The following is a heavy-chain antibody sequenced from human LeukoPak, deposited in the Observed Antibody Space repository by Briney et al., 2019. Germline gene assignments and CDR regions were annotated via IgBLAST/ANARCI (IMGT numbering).Heavy chain of an antibody. CDR2: IKSKTDGRTT. CDR1: GFSFSNAW. D-gene: IGHD3-3*01. CDR3: TTEGYYYDFWGGYVTPVY. V-gene: IGHV3-15*01. Sequence: GRSLRLACAAYGFSFSNAWMSWVRQAPGKGLEWDGRIKSKTDGRTTDDAAHVKGRFTISRDDSKNTLYMQMNSLKTEDAAVYYCTTEGYYYDFWGGYVTPVYWGQGTLVTVSS. J-gene: IGHJ4*02.